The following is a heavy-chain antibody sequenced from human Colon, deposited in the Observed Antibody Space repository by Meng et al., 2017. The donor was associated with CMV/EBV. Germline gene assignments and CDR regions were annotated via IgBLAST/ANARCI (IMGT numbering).Heavy chain of an antibody. CDR1: GFTFSSYS. Sequence: GESLKISCAASGFTFSSYSMNWVRQAPGKGLEWVSSISSSSSYIYYADSVKGRFTISRDNAKNSLYLEMNSLRAEDTAVYYCAKVETDSRYFGKDVWGHGTTVTVSS. D-gene: IGHD2-15*01. J-gene: IGHJ6*02. CDR3: AKVETDSRYFGKDV. V-gene: IGHV3-21*01. CDR2: ISSSSSYI.